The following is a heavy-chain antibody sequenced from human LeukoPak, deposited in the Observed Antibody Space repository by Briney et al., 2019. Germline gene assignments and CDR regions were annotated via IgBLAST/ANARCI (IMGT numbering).Heavy chain of an antibody. V-gene: IGHV3-23*01. CDR3: TTTPYAVAASARYYYYYMDV. CDR1: GFTFSSYA. CDR2: ISGSGGSA. J-gene: IGHJ6*03. D-gene: IGHD1-1*01. Sequence: GGSLRLSCAASGFTFSSYAMSWVRQAPGKGLEWVSAISGSGGSAYYADSVKGRFTISRDNSKNTLYLQMNSLKTEDTAVYYCTTTPYAVAASARYYYYYMDVWGKGTTVTISS.